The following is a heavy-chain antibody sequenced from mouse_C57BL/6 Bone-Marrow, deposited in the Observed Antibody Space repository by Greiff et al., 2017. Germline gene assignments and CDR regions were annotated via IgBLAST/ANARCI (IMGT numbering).Heavy chain of an antibody. CDR3: ARSPSSGYVDY. V-gene: IGHV7-3*01. CDR1: GFTFTDYY. CDR2: IRNKANGYTT. Sequence: EVKLVESGGGLVQPGGSLSLSCAASGFTFTDYYMSWVRQPPGKALEWLGFIRNKANGYTTEYSASVKGRFTISRDNSQSILYLQMNALRAEDSATYYCARSPSSGYVDYWGQGTTLTVSS. D-gene: IGHD3-2*02. J-gene: IGHJ2*01.